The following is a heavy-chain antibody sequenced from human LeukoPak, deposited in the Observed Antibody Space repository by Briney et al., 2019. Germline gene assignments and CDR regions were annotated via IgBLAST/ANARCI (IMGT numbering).Heavy chain of an antibody. CDR2: ISSGDGIT. CDR3: AKRPGKAAAGPFDP. V-gene: IGHV3-23*01. D-gene: IGHD6-13*01. J-gene: IGHJ5*02. Sequence: GGSLRLSCAASGFSFSDYAMTWVRQAPGKELGWVSTISSGDGITYYADSVKGRFTISRDDSKNTLYLQMNSLRAEDTAIYYCAKRPGKAAAGPFDPWGQGTLVTVSS. CDR1: GFSFSDYA.